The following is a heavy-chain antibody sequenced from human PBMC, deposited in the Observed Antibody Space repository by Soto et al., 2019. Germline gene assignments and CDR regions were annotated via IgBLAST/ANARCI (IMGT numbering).Heavy chain of an antibody. D-gene: IGHD5-12*01. Sequence: QVQLVQSGAEVKKPGASVKVSCKASGYTFTSYGISWVRQAPGQGLEWMGWISAYNGNTNYAQKLQGRVTMTTDTSTSTAYMELRRLRSDDTAVYYCARSGTPRMGWLQRGADDYWGQGTLVTVSA. CDR3: ARSGTPRMGWLQRGADDY. J-gene: IGHJ4*02. V-gene: IGHV1-18*01. CDR2: ISAYNGNT. CDR1: GYTFTSYG.